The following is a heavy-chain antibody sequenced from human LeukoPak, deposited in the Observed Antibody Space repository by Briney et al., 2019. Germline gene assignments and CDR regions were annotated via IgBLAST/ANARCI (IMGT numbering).Heavy chain of an antibody. CDR1: GFTFSSYS. CDR2: ISHDGNNK. V-gene: IGHV3-30*03. J-gene: IGHJ4*02. CDR3: AREGVYSNGPFDY. Sequence: PGGSLRLSCAASGFTFSSYSMNWVRQAPGKGLEWVAVISHDGNNKYNADSVKGRFTISRDNSKNTLYLQTNSLRAEDTAVYYCAREGVYSNGPFDYWGQGTRVTVSS. D-gene: IGHD5-18*01.